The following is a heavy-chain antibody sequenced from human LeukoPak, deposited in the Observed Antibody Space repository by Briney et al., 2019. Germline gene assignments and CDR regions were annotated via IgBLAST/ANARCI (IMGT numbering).Heavy chain of an antibody. CDR3: AHSATLSVNFDY. CDR1: GLSLGTSGVG. J-gene: IGHJ4*02. D-gene: IGHD5-24*01. CDR2: IYWNDDK. V-gene: IGHV2-5*01. Sequence: ESGPTLVKPTQTLTLTCTFSGLSLGTSGVGVGWIRQPPGKALEWLALIYWNDDKRYSPSPKSRLTITKDTSKNQVVLTMTNMDPVDTATYYCAHSATLSVNFDYWGQGTLVTVSS.